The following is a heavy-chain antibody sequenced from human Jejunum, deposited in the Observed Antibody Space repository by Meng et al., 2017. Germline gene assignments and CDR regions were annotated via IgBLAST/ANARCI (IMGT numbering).Heavy chain of an antibody. D-gene: IGHD3-16*01. CDR3: ARGGWDFEY. J-gene: IGHJ4*02. V-gene: IGHV4-61*01. CDR2: VSYTGST. Sequence: VPLQASVPGLVRPHETLSLPCTVSGVSVTSCHYYWSWVRQHPGQGLEWIGHVSYTGSTNYSPSFKSRVTISVHTSMNQFSLKLNSVTAADTAVYYCARGGWDFEYWGQGILVTVSS. CDR1: GVSVTSCHYY.